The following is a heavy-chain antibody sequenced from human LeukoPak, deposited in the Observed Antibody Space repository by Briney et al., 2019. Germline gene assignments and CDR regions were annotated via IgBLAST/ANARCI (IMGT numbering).Heavy chain of an antibody. Sequence: SETLSLTCAVYGGSFSGYYWSWIRQPPGKGLEWIGEINHSGGTNYNPSLKNRVTISLDTSKNHFSLKLTSVTAADTAVYYCARGSPGYWGQGTLVTVSS. J-gene: IGHJ4*02. CDR1: GGSFSGYY. CDR2: INHSGGT. V-gene: IGHV4-34*01. CDR3: ARGSPGY.